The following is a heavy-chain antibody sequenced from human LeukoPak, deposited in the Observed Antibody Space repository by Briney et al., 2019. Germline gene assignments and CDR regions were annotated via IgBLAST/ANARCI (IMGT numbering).Heavy chain of an antibody. CDR2: IYTGGST. D-gene: IGHD6-6*01. CDR3: AMISAQHYFDY. J-gene: IGHJ4*02. CDR1: GFTVSSNY. Sequence: GSLRLSCAASGFTVSSNYMSWVRLAPGKGLEWVSIIYTGGSTYYADSVKGRFTISRDNSKNTLYLQMNSLRAEDTAVYYCAMISAQHYFDYWGQGTLVTVSS. V-gene: IGHV3-66*01.